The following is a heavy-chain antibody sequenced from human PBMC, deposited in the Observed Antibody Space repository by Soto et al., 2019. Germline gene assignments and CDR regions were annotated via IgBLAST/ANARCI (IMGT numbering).Heavy chain of an antibody. CDR3: ASPAYYYDSSVYSFDY. Sequence: ASVKVSCKASGGTFSSYAISWVRQAPGQGLEWMGGIIPIFGTANYAQKFQGRVTITADESTSTAYMELSSLRSEDTAVYYCASPAYYYDSSVYSFDYWGQGTLVTVSS. CDR2: IIPIFGTA. CDR1: GGTFSSYA. D-gene: IGHD3-22*01. V-gene: IGHV1-69*13. J-gene: IGHJ4*02.